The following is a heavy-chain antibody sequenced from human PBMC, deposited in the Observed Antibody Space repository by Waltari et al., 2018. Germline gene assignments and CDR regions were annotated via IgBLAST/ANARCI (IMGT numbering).Heavy chain of an antibody. J-gene: IGHJ4*01. CDR3: AREETYYYDSSVYFDY. D-gene: IGHD3-22*01. Sequence: QVQLQESGPGLVKPSETLSLTCTVSGDSINSYFWNWIRQPAGKGLEWIGRIHSGGSSDSNDSLKSRVTLSVGTSKNQLSLRVRSVTAADTAVYYCAREETYYYDSSVYFDYWGQGALVTVSS. CDR2: IHSGGSS. V-gene: IGHV4-4*07. CDR1: GDSINSYF.